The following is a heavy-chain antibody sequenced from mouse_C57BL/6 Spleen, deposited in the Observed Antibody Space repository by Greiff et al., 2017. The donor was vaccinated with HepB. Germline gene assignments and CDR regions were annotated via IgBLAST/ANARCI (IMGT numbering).Heavy chain of an antibody. V-gene: IGHV1-81*01. J-gene: IGHJ2*01. CDR2: IYPRSGNT. Sequence: VKLVESGAELARPGASVKLSCKASGYTFTSYGISWVKQRTGQGLGWIGEIYPRSGNTYYNEKFKGKATLTADKSSSTAYMELRSLTSEDSAVYFCARWGLITTVVATTYYFDYWGQGTTLTVSS. CDR3: ARWGLITTVVATTYYFDY. D-gene: IGHD1-1*01. CDR1: GYTFTSYG.